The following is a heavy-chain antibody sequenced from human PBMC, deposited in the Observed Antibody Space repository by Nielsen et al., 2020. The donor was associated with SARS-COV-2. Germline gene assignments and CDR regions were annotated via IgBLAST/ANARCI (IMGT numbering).Heavy chain of an antibody. V-gene: IGHV4-39*01. J-gene: IGHJ1*01. Sequence: SETLSLTCTVSGGSISSYYWGWIRQPPGKGLEWIGSIYYSGSTYYNPSLKSRVTISVDTSKNHFSLKLSSVTAADTAVYYCASPYSSSWQEYFQHWGQGTLVTVSS. CDR2: IYYSGST. D-gene: IGHD6-13*01. CDR3: ASPYSSSWQEYFQH. CDR1: GGSISSYY.